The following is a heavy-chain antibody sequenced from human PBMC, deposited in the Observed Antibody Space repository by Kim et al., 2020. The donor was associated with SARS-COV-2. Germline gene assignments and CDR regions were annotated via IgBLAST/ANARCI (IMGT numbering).Heavy chain of an antibody. V-gene: IGHV3-48*02. CDR2: IRGSGSTI. CDR3: VREPDALDY. D-gene: IGHD2-8*01. Sequence: GGSLRLSCAASGVTFSSYSMNWVRQAPGKGLEWVAYIRGSGSTIHYRDSVKGRFTISRDNAKNSLYLQMNSLRDEDTAVYYCVREPDALDYWGQGTLVTVSS. J-gene: IGHJ4*02. CDR1: GVTFSSYS.